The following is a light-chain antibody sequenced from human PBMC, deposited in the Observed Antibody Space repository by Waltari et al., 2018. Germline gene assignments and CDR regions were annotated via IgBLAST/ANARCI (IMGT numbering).Light chain of an antibody. Sequence: DIQMTQSPSSLSASVGDRVTITCLASQSISSFLNWYQQKPGKAPKLLIYAASSLQSGVPSRFSGSGSGTDFTLTSSSLQPEDFAPYYCQQSYSTPWTFGQGTKVEIK. V-gene: IGKV1-39*01. J-gene: IGKJ1*01. CDR1: QSISSF. CDR2: AAS. CDR3: QQSYSTPWT.